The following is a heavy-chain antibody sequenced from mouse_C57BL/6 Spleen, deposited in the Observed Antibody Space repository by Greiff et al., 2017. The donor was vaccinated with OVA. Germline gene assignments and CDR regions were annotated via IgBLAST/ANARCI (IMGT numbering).Heavy chain of an antibody. CDR2: ISDGGSYT. Sequence: EVKLVESGGGLVKPGGSLKLSCAASGFTFSSYAMSWVRQTPEKRLEWVATISDGGSYTYYPDNVKGRFTISRDNAKNNLYLQMSHLKSEDTAMYYCARERGNYGRFAYWGQGTLVTVSA. CDR3: ARERGNYGRFAY. V-gene: IGHV5-4*01. CDR1: GFTFSSYA. D-gene: IGHD2-1*01. J-gene: IGHJ3*01.